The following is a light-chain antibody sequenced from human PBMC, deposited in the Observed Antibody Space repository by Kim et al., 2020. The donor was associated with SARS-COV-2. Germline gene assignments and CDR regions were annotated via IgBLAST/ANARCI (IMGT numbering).Light chain of an antibody. CDR3: QQYTKWPL. Sequence: EIVMTQSPATLSASPGETATLSCRASQSVTSNLVWYQQKPGQAPRLLIYSASTRATGIPARFSGAGSGTEFTLTISSLQPEDFAIYYCQQYTKWPLFGPGTRVDFK. CDR1: QSVTSN. CDR2: SAS. V-gene: IGKV3-15*01. J-gene: IGKJ3*01.